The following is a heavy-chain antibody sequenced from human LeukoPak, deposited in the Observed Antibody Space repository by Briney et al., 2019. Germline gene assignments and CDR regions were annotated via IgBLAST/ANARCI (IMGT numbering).Heavy chain of an antibody. V-gene: IGHV4-31*03. D-gene: IGHD3-22*01. CDR2: IYYSGST. J-gene: IGHJ3*02. CDR1: GGSISSGGYY. Sequence: SETLSLTCTVSGGSISSGGYYWSWIRQHPGKGLEWIGYIYYSGSTYYNPSLKSRVTISVDTSKNQFSLKLSSVTAADTAVYYCARGPWYYDGSDYLDDAFDIWGQGTMVTVSS. CDR3: ARGPWYYDGSDYLDDAFDI.